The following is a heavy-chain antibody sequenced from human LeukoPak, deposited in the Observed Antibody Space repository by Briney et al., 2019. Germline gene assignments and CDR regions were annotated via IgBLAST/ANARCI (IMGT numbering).Heavy chain of an antibody. Sequence: PSETLSLTCTVSGGSISSYYWSWIRQPPGKGLEWIGYIYYSGSTNYNPSLKSRVTISVDTSKNQFSLKLSSVTAADTAVYYCARGLSSTSSYYYYYMDVWGKGTTVTVSS. D-gene: IGHD2-2*01. CDR2: IYYSGST. V-gene: IGHV4-59*01. J-gene: IGHJ6*03. CDR1: GGSISSYY. CDR3: ARGLSSTSSYYYYYMDV.